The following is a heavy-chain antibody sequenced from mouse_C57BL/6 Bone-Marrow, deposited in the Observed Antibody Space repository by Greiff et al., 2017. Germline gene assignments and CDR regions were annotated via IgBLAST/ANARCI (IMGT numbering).Heavy chain of an antibody. V-gene: IGHV5-2*01. Sequence: EVQGVESGGGLVQPGESLKLSCESNEYEFPSHDMSWVRKTPGKRLELVAAINSDGGSTYYPDTMERRFIISRDNTKKTLYLQMSSLRSEDTAVYYCARHDGYYPWFAYWGQGTLVTVSA. J-gene: IGHJ3*01. CDR3: ARHDGYYPWFAY. D-gene: IGHD2-3*01. CDR1: EYEFPSHD. CDR2: INSDGGST.